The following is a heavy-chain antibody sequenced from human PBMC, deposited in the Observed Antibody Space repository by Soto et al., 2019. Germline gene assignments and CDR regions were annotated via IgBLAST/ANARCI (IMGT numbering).Heavy chain of an antibody. D-gene: IGHD5-12*01. V-gene: IGHV3-48*03. CDR1: GFTFSSYE. J-gene: IGHJ4*02. CDR2: ISSSGSTI. Sequence: GVSLRLSCAASGFTFSSYEMNWVRQAPGKGLEWVSYISSSGSTIYYADSVKGRFTISRDNAKNSLYLQMNSLRAEDTAVYYCAREGRYGGYDYWGQGTLVTVSS. CDR3: AREGRYGGYDY.